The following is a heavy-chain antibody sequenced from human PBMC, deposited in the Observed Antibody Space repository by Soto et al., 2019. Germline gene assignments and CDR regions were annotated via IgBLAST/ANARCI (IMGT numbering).Heavy chain of an antibody. Sequence: ASVKVSCKASGYTFTSYGISWVRQAPGQGLEWMGWISAYNGNTNYAQKLQGRVTMTTDTSTSTAYMELRSLRSDDTAVYYCARDSYISLGALSGSYYGDWFDPWGQGTLVTVSS. CDR1: GYTFTSYG. V-gene: IGHV1-18*01. D-gene: IGHD1-26*01. CDR2: ISAYNGNT. CDR3: ARDSYISLGALSGSYYGDWFDP. J-gene: IGHJ5*02.